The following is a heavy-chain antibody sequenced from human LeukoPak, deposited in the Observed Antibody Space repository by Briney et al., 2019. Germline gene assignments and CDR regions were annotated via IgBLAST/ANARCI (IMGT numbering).Heavy chain of an antibody. Sequence: PSETLSLTCALYGGSFSGYYWSWIRQPPGKGLEWIGEINHSGSTNYNPSLKSRVTISVDTSKNQFSLKLSSVTAADTAVYYCARGPDIVVVPAAPSRDYWGQGTLVTVSS. CDR3: ARGPDIVVVPAAPSRDY. D-gene: IGHD2-2*01. CDR1: GGSFSGYY. V-gene: IGHV4-34*01. CDR2: INHSGST. J-gene: IGHJ4*02.